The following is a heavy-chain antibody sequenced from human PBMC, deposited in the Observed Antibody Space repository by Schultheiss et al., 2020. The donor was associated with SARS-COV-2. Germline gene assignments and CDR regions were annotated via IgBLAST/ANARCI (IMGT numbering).Heavy chain of an antibody. V-gene: IGHV4-4*02. D-gene: IGHD6-13*01. CDR3: ARHRSWYDY. Sequence: SETLSLTCAVSGGSISSSNWWSWVRQPPGKGLEWIGEINHSGSTNYNPSLKSRVTISVDTSKNQFSLKLSSVTAADTAVYYCARHRSWYDYWGQGTLVTVSS. CDR2: INHSGST. J-gene: IGHJ4*02. CDR1: GGSISSSNW.